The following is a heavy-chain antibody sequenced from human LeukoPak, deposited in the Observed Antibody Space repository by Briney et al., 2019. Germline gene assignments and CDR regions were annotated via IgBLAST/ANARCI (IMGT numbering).Heavy chain of an antibody. Sequence: PSETLSLTCAVYGGSFSGYYWSWIRQPPGKGLEWIGEINHSGSTNYNPSLKSRVTISVDRSKKKFSLKLTSVTAADTAVYFCARGAEYYAIWRGYAGYSDYWGQGISVTVSS. CDR1: GGSFSGYY. J-gene: IGHJ4*02. V-gene: IGHV4-34*01. CDR3: ARGAEYYAIWRGYAGYSDY. CDR2: INHSGST. D-gene: IGHD3-3*01.